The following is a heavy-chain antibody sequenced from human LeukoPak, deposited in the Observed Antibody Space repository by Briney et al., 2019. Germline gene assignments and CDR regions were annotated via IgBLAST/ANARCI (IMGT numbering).Heavy chain of an antibody. CDR1: GFTFSTYA. J-gene: IGHJ4*02. D-gene: IGHD3-10*01. CDR2: VTHSGITT. Sequence: SGGSLRLSCTASGFTFSTYAMSWVRQAPGKWLEWVSTVTHSGITTYYADSVKGRFTISRDNSKNTLYLQMNSLRAEDAALYSCAKAYDAGTYSRHYFYDYWGQGTLVTVSS. V-gene: IGHV3-23*01. CDR3: AKAYDAGTYSRHYFYDY.